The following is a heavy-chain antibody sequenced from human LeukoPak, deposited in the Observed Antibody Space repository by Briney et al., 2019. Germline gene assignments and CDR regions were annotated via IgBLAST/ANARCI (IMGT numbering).Heavy chain of an antibody. CDR1: GFTFSSYS. D-gene: IGHD5-18*01. Sequence: GGSLRLSCAASGFTFSSYSMNWVRQAPGKGLEWVSSISSSSSYIYHADSVKGRFTISRDNAKNSLYLQMNSLRAEDTAVYYCARDSRGYSYGFDYWGQGTLVTVSS. V-gene: IGHV3-21*01. CDR2: ISSSSSYI. CDR3: ARDSRGYSYGFDY. J-gene: IGHJ4*02.